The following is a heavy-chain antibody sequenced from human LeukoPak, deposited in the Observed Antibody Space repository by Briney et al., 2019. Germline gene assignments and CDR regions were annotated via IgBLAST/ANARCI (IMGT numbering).Heavy chain of an antibody. Sequence: GGSLRLSCAASGFTFSSYAMHWVRQAPGKGLEYVSAISSNGGSTYYANSVKGRFTISRDNSKNTLYLQMGSLRAEDMAVYYCARTGEVGSGSLRPPYYYYYMDVWGKGTTVTISS. CDR2: ISSNGGST. D-gene: IGHD3-10*01. CDR3: ARTGEVGSGSLRPPYYYYYMDV. CDR1: GFTFSSYA. V-gene: IGHV3-64*01. J-gene: IGHJ6*03.